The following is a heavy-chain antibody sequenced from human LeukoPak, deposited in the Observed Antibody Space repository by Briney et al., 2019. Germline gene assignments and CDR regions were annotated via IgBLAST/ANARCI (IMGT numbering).Heavy chain of an antibody. CDR1: GFTFSSHG. CDR3: AKAPTTTVIFFES. V-gene: IGHV3-23*01. D-gene: IGHD3/OR15-3a*01. CDR2: SSSIGGRT. Sequence: GGSLRLSCAASGFTFSSHGMNWVRQAPGKGLEWVSGSSSIGGRTYYAEPVKGRFTISRDNSKNSMFLQMNSLRAEDTAIYYCAKAPTTTVIFFESWGQGTLVTVSS. J-gene: IGHJ4*02.